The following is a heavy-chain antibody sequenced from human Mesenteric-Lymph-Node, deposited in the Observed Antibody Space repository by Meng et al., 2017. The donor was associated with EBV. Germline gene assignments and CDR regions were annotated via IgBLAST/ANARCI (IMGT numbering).Heavy chain of an antibody. J-gene: IGHJ4*02. CDR2: IYYSGSR. V-gene: IGHV4-30-4*01. D-gene: IGHD6-19*01. CDR3: ARDSRGMYYFDY. Sequence: QAQLQESGPGLVKPSQTLSLTCTVSGDPISSTDYYWSWVRQPPGKGLEWIGYIYYSGSRYYNPSLKSRVTISVDTSKNQFSLKLSSVTAADTAVYYCARDSRGMYYFDYWSQGTLVTVSS. CDR1: GDPISSTDYY.